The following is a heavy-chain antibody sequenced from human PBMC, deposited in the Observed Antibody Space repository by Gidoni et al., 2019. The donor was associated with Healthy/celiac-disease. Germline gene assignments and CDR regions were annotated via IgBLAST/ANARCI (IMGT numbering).Heavy chain of an antibody. CDR2: ISGSGGST. Sequence: EVQLLESGGGLVQPGGSLRLSCAAAGFTLSSYAMSWVRQAPGKGLAWVSAISGSGGSTYYADSVKGRFTISRDNSKNTLYLQMNSLRAEDTAVYYCAKAGSSSGHSRRLLNYFDYWGQGTLVTVSS. D-gene: IGHD3-22*01. J-gene: IGHJ4*02. V-gene: IGHV3-23*01. CDR3: AKAGSSSGHSRRLLNYFDY. CDR1: GFTLSSYA.